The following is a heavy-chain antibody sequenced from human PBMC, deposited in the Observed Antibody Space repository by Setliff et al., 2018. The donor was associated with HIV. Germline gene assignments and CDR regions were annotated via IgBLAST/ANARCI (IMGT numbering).Heavy chain of an antibody. D-gene: IGHD6-19*01. J-gene: IGHJ4*02. V-gene: IGHV4-38-2*02. CDR2: IYHSGTT. CDR1: GYSISSGHY. CDR3: ARELTSVAG. Sequence: PSETLSLTCAVSGYSISSGHYWGWIRQPPGKGLEWIGSIYHSGTTYDNPSLKSRVTISVDTSKNQFSLKLSSVTAADTAVYFCARELTSVAGWGQGTLVTVSS.